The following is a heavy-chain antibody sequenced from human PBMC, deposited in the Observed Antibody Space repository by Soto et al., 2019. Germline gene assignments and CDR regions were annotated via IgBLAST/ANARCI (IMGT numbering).Heavy chain of an antibody. CDR1: GGSFSGYY. Sequence: SETLSLTCAVYGGSFSGYYWSWIRQPPGKGLEWIGEINHSGSTNYNPSLKSRVTISVDTSKNQFSLKLSSVTAADTAVYYCARRRETYYYGSGSVAGFDPWGQGTLVTVSS. V-gene: IGHV4-34*01. D-gene: IGHD3-10*01. J-gene: IGHJ5*02. CDR2: INHSGST. CDR3: ARRRETYYYGSGSVAGFDP.